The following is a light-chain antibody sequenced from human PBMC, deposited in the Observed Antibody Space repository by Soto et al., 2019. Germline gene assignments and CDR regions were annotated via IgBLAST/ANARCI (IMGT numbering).Light chain of an antibody. J-gene: IGLJ2*01. CDR3: SSFAGNNNLV. CDR2: EVS. CDR1: SSDVGGYNY. Sequence: QSALTQPPSASGSPGQSVTISCTGTSSDVGGYNYVSWYQQHPGKAPKLMISEVSTRPSGVPDRFSGSKSGNTASLTVSGLQAEDEADYYCSSFAGNNNLVFGGGTKLTFL. V-gene: IGLV2-8*01.